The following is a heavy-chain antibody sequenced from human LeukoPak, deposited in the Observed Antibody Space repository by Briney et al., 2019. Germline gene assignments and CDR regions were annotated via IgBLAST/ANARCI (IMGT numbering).Heavy chain of an antibody. CDR3: ARAYYYESRGYYEASDY. V-gene: IGHV1-46*01. CDR1: GYTFTSYY. CDR2: INPSGGST. Sequence: GASVKVSCKASGYTFTSYYMHWVRQAPGQGLEWMGIINPSGGSTSYAQKFQGRVTMTRDTSTSTVYMELTSLRSEDTAVYYCARAYYYESRGYYEASDYWGQGTLVTVSS. J-gene: IGHJ4*02. D-gene: IGHD3-22*01.